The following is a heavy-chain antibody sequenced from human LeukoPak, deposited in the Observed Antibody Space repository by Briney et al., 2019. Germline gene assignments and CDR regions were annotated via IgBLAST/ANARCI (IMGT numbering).Heavy chain of an antibody. Sequence: GRSLRLSCAASGFTFSNYAMHWVRQAPGKGLEWVAVISYDGSNKYYADSVKGRFTISRDNSKNTLYLQMNSLRAEDTAVYYCARSDSSTPSWEYFQHWGQGTLVTVSS. CDR3: ARSDSSTPSWEYFQH. J-gene: IGHJ1*01. V-gene: IGHV3-30-3*01. CDR1: GFTFSNYA. CDR2: ISYDGSNK. D-gene: IGHD6-13*01.